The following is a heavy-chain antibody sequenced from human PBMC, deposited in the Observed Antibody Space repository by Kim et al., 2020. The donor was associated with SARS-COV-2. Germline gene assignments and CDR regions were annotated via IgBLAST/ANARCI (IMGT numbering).Heavy chain of an antibody. Sequence: SETLSLTCTVSGGSISSYYWSWIRQPPGKGLEWIGYIYYSGSTNYNPSLKSRVTISVDTSKNQFSLKLSSVTAADTAVYYCARMVVDYKGYFDYWGQGTLVTVSS. CDR2: IYYSGST. D-gene: IGHD2-15*01. J-gene: IGHJ4*02. CDR1: GGSISSYY. V-gene: IGHV4-59*01. CDR3: ARMVVDYKGYFDY.